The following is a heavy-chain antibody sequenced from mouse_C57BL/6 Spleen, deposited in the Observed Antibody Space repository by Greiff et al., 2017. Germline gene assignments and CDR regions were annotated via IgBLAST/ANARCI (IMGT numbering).Heavy chain of an antibody. CDR3: ARREGYDSYYYAMDY. J-gene: IGHJ4*01. CDR2: IYWDDDK. D-gene: IGHD2-3*01. Sequence: QVQLKESGPGILQSSQSLRLSCSSSGFSLSTSGMGVSWLRQPSGMGLEWLGHIYWDDDKRYNPSLKSRLTISKDTSRNQVFLKITSVDTADTATYDCARREGYDSYYYAMDYWGQGTSVTVSS. CDR1: GFSLSTSGMG. V-gene: IGHV8-12*01.